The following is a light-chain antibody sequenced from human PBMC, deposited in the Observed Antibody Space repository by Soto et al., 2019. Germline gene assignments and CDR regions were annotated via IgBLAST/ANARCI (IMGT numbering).Light chain of an antibody. CDR2: DVS. Sequence: QSALTQPASGSGSPGQSITISCTGTSSDVGAYNYDSWYQQYPGEAPKVIIYDVSHRPAGVSNRFSGSKSGNTASLTISGLQTQDEADYYCSSYTSATTYVFGTGTKVTV. V-gene: IGLV2-14*01. CDR3: SSYTSATTYV. CDR1: SSDVGAYNY. J-gene: IGLJ1*01.